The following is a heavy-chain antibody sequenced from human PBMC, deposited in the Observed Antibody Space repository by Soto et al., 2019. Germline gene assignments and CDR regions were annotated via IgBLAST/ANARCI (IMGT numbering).Heavy chain of an antibody. CDR3: ARDESNSWYGNWFDP. CDR1: GGSLSSYY. Sequence: PSETLSLTCTASGGSLSSYYWSWIRQPAGKGLEWIGRIYISGSTNYNPSLKSRITMSVDTSKNQFSLKLSSVTAADTAIYYCARDESNSWYGNWFDPWGQGTLVTVSS. V-gene: IGHV4-4*07. J-gene: IGHJ5*02. D-gene: IGHD6-13*01. CDR2: IYISGST.